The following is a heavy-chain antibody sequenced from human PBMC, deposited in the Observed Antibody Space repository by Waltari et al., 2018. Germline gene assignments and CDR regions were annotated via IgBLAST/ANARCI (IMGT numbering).Heavy chain of an antibody. D-gene: IGHD3-22*01. Sequence: QVQLQESGPGLVKPSQTLSLTCTVSGGSISSGDYYWSWIRQPPGKGLEGIGYIYYSGSTYYNPSLKSRVTISVDTSKNQFSLKLSSVTAADTAVYYCARGAPDYYDSSGYYFDYWGQGTLVTVSS. V-gene: IGHV4-30-4*08. CDR1: GGSISSGDYY. CDR2: IYYSGST. CDR3: ARGAPDYYDSSGYYFDY. J-gene: IGHJ4*02.